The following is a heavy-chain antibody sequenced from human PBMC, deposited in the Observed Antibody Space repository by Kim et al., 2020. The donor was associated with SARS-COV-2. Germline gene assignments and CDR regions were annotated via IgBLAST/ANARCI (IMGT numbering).Heavy chain of an antibody. CDR1: GDSVRSSYYF. CDR3: ASGPEQVVPRYVY. V-gene: IGHV4-39*01. CDR2: VYYSGTI. Sequence: SETLSLTCSVSGDSVRSSYYFWGWIRQPPGKGLEYIGNVYYSGTISYNSSLKSRATILVDASGNKLSLKLTSVTAADTALYFCASGPEQVVPRYVYWGQGVLVTVSS. J-gene: IGHJ4*02. D-gene: IGHD2-21*01.